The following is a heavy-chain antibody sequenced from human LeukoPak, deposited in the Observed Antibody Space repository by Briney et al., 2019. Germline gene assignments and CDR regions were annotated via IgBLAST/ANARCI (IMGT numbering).Heavy chain of an antibody. Sequence: PSETLSHTCTVSGYSISSGYYWGWIRQPPGKGLEWIGSIYHSGSTYYNPSLKSRVTISVDTSKNQFSLKLSSVTAADTAVYYCARDLITMAWFGVRGSVSGMDVWGQGTTVTVSS. V-gene: IGHV4-38-2*02. CDR1: GYSISSGYY. J-gene: IGHJ6*02. CDR3: ARDLITMAWFGVRGSVSGMDV. CDR2: IYHSGST. D-gene: IGHD3-10*01.